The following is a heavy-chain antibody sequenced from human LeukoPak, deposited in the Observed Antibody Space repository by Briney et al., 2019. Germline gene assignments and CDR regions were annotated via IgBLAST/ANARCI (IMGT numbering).Heavy chain of an antibody. D-gene: IGHD1-26*01. V-gene: IGHV3-7*05. Sequence: GGSLRLSCVASGFNFGSYWMSWVRQAPGKGLEWVANIKQDGSDRYYVGPVKGRTTISRDNAKNSLYLQMFSLRAEDTAVYYCARVGNYYYYGLDVWGQGTSVTVSS. CDR2: IKQDGSDR. J-gene: IGHJ6*02. CDR3: ARVGNYYYYGLDV. CDR1: GFNFGSYW.